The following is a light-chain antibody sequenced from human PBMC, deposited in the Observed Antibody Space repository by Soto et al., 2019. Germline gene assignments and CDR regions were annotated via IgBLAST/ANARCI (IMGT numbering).Light chain of an antibody. Sequence: DIVMTQSPDSLTVSLGERATINCKSSQSGLYSANNKNEVAWYQQKPGQPPKLLIYWASTRESGVPDRFSGSQSGTDFTLTISSLQAEDVAVYYCHQYYSAPYTFGQGTKLEIK. J-gene: IGKJ2*01. V-gene: IGKV4-1*01. CDR3: HQYYSAPYT. CDR2: WAS. CDR1: QSGLYSANNKNE.